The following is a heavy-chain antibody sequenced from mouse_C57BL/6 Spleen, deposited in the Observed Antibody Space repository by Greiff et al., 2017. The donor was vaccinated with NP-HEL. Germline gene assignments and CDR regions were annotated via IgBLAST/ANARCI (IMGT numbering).Heavy chain of an antibody. Sequence: QVQLQQSGAELVRPGASVTLSCKASGYTFTDYEMHWVKQTPVHGLEWIGAIDPETGGTAYNQKFKGKAILTADKSSSTAYMELRSLTSEDSAVYYCRSCAHDYDYWYFDVWGTGTTVTVSS. CDR2: IDPETGGT. CDR3: RSCAHDYDYWYFDV. V-gene: IGHV1-15*01. D-gene: IGHD2-4*01. CDR1: GYTFTDYE. J-gene: IGHJ1*03.